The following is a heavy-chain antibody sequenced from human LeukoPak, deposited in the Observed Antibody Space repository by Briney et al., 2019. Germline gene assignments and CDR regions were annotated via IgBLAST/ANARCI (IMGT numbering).Heavy chain of an antibody. CDR1: GGSISSYY. CDR3: ARWGSITTARFDY. Sequence: SETLSLTCTVPGGSISSYYWSWIRQPPGKGLEWIGYIYYSGSTNYNPSLKSRFTISVDTSKNQFSLELSSVTAAGTAVYYCARWGSITTARFDYWGQGTLVTVSS. D-gene: IGHD3-16*01. V-gene: IGHV4-59*01. CDR2: IYYSGST. J-gene: IGHJ4*02.